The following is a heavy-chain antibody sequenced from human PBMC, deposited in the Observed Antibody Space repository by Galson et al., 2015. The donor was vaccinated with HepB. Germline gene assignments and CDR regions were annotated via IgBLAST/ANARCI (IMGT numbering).Heavy chain of an antibody. CDR1: GGSISSGDYY. Sequence: TLSLTCTVSGGSISSGDYYWSWIRQPPGKGLEWIGYIYYSGSTYYNPSLKSRVTISVDTSKNQFSLKLSSVTAADTAVYYCARATDIVVVPAAHNHYFDYWGQGTLVTVSS. J-gene: IGHJ4*02. V-gene: IGHV4-30-4*01. CDR2: IYYSGST. D-gene: IGHD2-2*01. CDR3: ARATDIVVVPAAHNHYFDY.